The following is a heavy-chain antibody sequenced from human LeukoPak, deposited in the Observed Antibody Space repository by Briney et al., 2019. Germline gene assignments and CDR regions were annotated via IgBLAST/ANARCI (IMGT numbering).Heavy chain of an antibody. CDR2: IKSSGTT. J-gene: IGHJ5*02. D-gene: IGHD6-25*01. CDR3: ARTGLRRGGYFDSAVSDP. CDR1: GGSMSRYY. Sequence: SETLSLTCTVSGGSMSRYYWSWIRLPPGKGLEWMAYIKSSGTTHYNPSLESRVTISLDTSKNEFSLNLKSVTAADTAMYYCARTGLRRGGYFDSAVSDPWGRGTLVIVSS. V-gene: IGHV4-59*12.